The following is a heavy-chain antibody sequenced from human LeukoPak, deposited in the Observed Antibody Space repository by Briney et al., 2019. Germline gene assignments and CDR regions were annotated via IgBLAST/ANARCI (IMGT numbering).Heavy chain of an antibody. CDR3: ARDSGGHYDAFDI. V-gene: IGHV3-30*01. J-gene: IGHJ3*02. CDR2: ISYDGSNK. Sequence: PGGSLRLSCAASGFTFSSYAMHWVRQAPGKGLEWVAVISYDGSNKYYADSVKGRFTISRDNSKNTLYLQMNSLRAEDTAVYYCARDSGGHYDAFDIWGQGTMVTVSS. CDR1: GFTFSSYA. D-gene: IGHD2-21*02.